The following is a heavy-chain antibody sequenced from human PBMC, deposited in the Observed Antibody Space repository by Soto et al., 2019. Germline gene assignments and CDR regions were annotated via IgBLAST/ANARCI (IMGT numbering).Heavy chain of an antibody. CDR2: ISTYNGKT. J-gene: IGHJ4*02. V-gene: IGHV1-18*01. Sequence: QVDLVQSGAEVKKPGASVKVSCRASGYTFTTYPITWVRQAPGQGLEWMGWISTYNGKTNYAQGLQGRVSMTTDAATTTAFLELRSLRSDDTAVYYCAREGSRWDFDTWGQGTPVTVAS. CDR3: AREGSRWDFDT. D-gene: IGHD6-19*01. CDR1: GYTFTTYP.